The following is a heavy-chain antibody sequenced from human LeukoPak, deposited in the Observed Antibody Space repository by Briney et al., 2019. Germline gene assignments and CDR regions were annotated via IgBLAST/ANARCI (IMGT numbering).Heavy chain of an antibody. D-gene: IGHD2-2*02. CDR2: MYYSGRT. CDR3: ARQATYCSSTSCYKAVDAFDI. J-gene: IGHJ3*02. Sequence: SETLSLTCTVSGGSISSSSYYWGWIRQPPGKGLEWFGSMYYSGRTYYNPSLKSRVTISVDTSKNQFSLKLSSVTAADTAVYYCARQATYCSSTSCYKAVDAFDIWGQGTMVTVSS. CDR1: GGSISSSSYY. V-gene: IGHV4-39*01.